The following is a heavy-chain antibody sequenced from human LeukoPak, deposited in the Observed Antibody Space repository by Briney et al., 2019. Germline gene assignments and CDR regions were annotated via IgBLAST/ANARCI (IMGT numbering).Heavy chain of an antibody. J-gene: IGHJ4*02. V-gene: IGHV3-7*01. Sequence: GGSLRLSCVASGFTFSSYWMTWVRQAPGKGLEWVANIKTDGSLIYYVDSVKGRFTISRDNAKNTLYLQMNSLRAEDTAVYYCVRIKYSGGWLGPDFWGQGTLVTVST. CDR1: GFTFSSYW. D-gene: IGHD6-19*01. CDR2: IKTDGSLI. CDR3: VRIKYSGGWLGPDF.